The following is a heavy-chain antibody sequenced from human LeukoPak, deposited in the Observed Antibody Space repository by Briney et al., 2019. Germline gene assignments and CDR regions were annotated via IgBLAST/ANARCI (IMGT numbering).Heavy chain of an antibody. CDR2: IIPIFGTA. CDR1: GGTFSSYA. V-gene: IGHV1-69*13. J-gene: IGHJ6*02. Sequence: SVKVSCKASGGTFSSYAISWVRQAPGQGLEWMGGIIPIFGTANYAQKFQGRVTITADESTSTAYMELSSLRSEDTAVYYCAIASSRRHTIFSQGSYYGMDVWGQGTTVTVSS. CDR3: AIASSRRHTIFSQGSYYGMDV. D-gene: IGHD3-9*01.